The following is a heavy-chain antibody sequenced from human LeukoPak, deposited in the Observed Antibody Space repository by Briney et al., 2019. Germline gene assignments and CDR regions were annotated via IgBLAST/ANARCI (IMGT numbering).Heavy chain of an antibody. V-gene: IGHV1-2*02. Sequence: ASVKVSCKASVYTFTGYYMHWVRQAPGQGLEWMGWINPNSGGTNYAQKFQGRVTMTRDTSISTAYMELSRLRSDDTAVYYCARVFPDIRGYYYGMDVWGQGTTVTVSS. CDR3: ARVFPDIRGYYYGMDV. CDR2: INPNSGGT. CDR1: VYTFTGYY. D-gene: IGHD3-9*01. J-gene: IGHJ6*01.